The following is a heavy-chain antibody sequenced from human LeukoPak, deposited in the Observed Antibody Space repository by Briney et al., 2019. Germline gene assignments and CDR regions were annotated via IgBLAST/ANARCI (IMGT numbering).Heavy chain of an antibody. J-gene: IGHJ6*02. CDR2: IYSGCST. CDR3: ATPGGGGSCFLSLCYYGMDV. D-gene: IGHD2-15*01. V-gene: IGHV3-53*01. CDR1: WFTVSSNY. Sequence: GGSLRLSCAASWFTVSSNYMSWVRQAPGKGLELVSVIYSGCSTYYADSVKGRFTISRDNSKNTLYLQMNSLRAEDTAVYYCATPGGGGSCFLSLCYYGMDVWGQGTTVTVSS.